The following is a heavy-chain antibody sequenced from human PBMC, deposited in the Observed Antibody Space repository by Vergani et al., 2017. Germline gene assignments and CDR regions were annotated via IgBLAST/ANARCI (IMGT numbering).Heavy chain of an antibody. CDR1: GFTFSSYG. V-gene: IGHV3-33*01. CDR3: AREGVYSSPAFDI. Sequence: QVQLVESGGGVVQPGRSLRLSCAASGFTFSSYGMHWVRQAPGKGLEWVAVIWYDGSNKYYADSVKGRFTISRDNSKNTLYLQMNSLRAEDTAVYYCAREGVYSSPAFDIWGQGTMVTVSS. J-gene: IGHJ3*02. D-gene: IGHD6-13*01. CDR2: IWYDGSNK.